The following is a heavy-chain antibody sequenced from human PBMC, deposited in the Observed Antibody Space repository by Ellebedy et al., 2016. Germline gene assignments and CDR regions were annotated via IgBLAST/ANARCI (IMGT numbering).Heavy chain of an antibody. CDR1: GYTFTSYA. CDR2: INAGNGNT. J-gene: IGHJ5*02. D-gene: IGHD2-2*01. CDR3: ARDQGYQLLWSWFNP. V-gene: IGHV1-3*01. Sequence: ASVKVSXXASGYTFTSYAMHWVRQAPGQRLEWMGWINAGNGNTKYSQKFQGRVTITRDTSASTAYMELSSLRSEDTAVYYCARDQGYQLLWSWFNPWGQGTLVTVSS.